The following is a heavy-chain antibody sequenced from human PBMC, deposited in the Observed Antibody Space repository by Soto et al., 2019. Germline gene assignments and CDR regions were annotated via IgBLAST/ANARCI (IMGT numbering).Heavy chain of an antibody. CDR3: ARGCMVRGPPPFDY. V-gene: IGHV4-59*01. D-gene: IGHD3-10*01. CDR1: GGSIRSYY. J-gene: IGHJ4*02. CDR2: VYYSGSA. Sequence: PSETLSLTCNVSGGSIRSYYWNWIRQPPGKTLEWIGDVYYSGSANYNPSLKSRVTMSVDISKNQFSLKLNSVTAADTAVYYCARGCMVRGPPPFDYWGQGTLVTVTS.